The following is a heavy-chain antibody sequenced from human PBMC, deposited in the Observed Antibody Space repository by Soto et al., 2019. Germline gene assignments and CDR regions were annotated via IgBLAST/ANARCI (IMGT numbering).Heavy chain of an antibody. CDR2: IYYSGNI. J-gene: IGHJ4*02. V-gene: IGHV4-59*01. CDR1: GGSIRSYY. D-gene: IGHD5-18*01. CDR3: ARDTGYSYGKIFDY. Sequence: SETLSLTCNVSGGSIRSYYWSWIRQPPGKGLEWIGYIYYSGNISYNPSLRSRVTISVDTSKNQFSLKLNSVTAADTAVYYCARDTGYSYGKIFDYSGQGSLVTVSS.